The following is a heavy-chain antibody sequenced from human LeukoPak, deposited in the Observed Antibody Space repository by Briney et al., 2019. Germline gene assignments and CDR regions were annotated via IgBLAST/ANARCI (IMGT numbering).Heavy chain of an antibody. CDR2: IYYSGST. CDR1: GGSISSSSYY. J-gene: IGHJ5*02. Sequence: SETLSLTCTVSGGSISSSSYYWGWIRQPPGKGLEWIGSIYYSGSTYFNPSLKSRVTISVDKSKNQFSLKLSSVTAADTAVYYCARDNHLNYPSYNWFDPWGQGTLVTVSS. D-gene: IGHD1-14*01. V-gene: IGHV4-39*07. CDR3: ARDNHLNYPSYNWFDP.